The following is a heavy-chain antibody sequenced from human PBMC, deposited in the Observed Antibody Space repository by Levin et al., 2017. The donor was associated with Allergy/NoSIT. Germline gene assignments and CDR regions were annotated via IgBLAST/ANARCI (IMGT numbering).Heavy chain of an antibody. D-gene: IGHD3-16*02. Sequence: PGGSLRLSCAASGFIFDDYAMHWVRQVPGKGLEWVSGIDWNSGSRGYVDSVKGRFTISRDNAKNFLYLQMNSLRAEDTAFYYCAKASGRGFGGDIAWFDNWGQGVLVTVSS. CDR2: IDWNSGSR. J-gene: IGHJ4*02. CDR3: AKASGRGFGGDIAWFDN. CDR1: GFIFDDYA. V-gene: IGHV3-9*01.